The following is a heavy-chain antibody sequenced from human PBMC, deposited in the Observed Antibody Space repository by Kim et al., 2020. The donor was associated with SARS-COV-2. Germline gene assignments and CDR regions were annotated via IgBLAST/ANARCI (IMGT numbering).Heavy chain of an antibody. J-gene: IGHJ3*02. Sequence: DSVQGRFTISRDKSKDTLYLQINSLRAEDTAVYYCAKASMVRGVRDAFDIWGHGTMVTVSS. CDR3: AKASMVRGVRDAFDI. V-gene: IGHV3-23*01. D-gene: IGHD3-10*01.